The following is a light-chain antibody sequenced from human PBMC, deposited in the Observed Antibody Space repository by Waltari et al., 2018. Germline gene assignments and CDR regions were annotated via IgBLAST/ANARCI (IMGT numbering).Light chain of an antibody. CDR3: QKYERLPAT. Sequence: SCRASQSVGRSLAWYQQRPGRAPRLLIYDASNGATGIPDRFSGSGFGTDFSLTISRLEPEDFAVYYCQKYERLPATFGQGTKVEIK. J-gene: IGKJ1*01. CDR2: DAS. V-gene: IGKV3-20*01. CDR1: QSVGRS.